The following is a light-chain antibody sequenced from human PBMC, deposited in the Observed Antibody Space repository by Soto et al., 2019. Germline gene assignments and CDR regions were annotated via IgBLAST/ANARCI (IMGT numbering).Light chain of an antibody. CDR2: RAS. J-gene: IGKJ2*01. CDR3: RQYNNWPYT. V-gene: IGKV3-15*01. Sequence: EIVMTQSPATLSVSPGERATLSCRASQSVSSNLAWYQQKPGQAPRLLIYRASTRATGSPARFSGSGSGTEFTRTNGSLQSEDFAVYCCRQYNNWPYTFGQETQLEIK. CDR1: QSVSSN.